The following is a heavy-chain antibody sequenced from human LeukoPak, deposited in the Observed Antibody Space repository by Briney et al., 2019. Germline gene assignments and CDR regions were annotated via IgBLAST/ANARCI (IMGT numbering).Heavy chain of an antibody. CDR3: ARRNARGYYYDSSGYSY. CDR1: GGSFSDYY. J-gene: IGHJ4*02. V-gene: IGHV4-34*01. CDR2: INHSGST. D-gene: IGHD3-22*01. Sequence: SETLSLTCAVYGGSFSDYYWSWIRQPPGKGLEWIGEINHSGSTNYNPSLKSRVTISVDTSKNQFSLKLSSVTAADTAVYYCARRNARGYYYDSSGYSYWGQGTLVTVSS.